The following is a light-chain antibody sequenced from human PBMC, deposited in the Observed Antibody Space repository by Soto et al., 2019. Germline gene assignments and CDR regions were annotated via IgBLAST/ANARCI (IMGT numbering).Light chain of an antibody. CDR2: EVN. V-gene: IGLV2-23*02. Sequence: QSVLTQPASVSGSPGQSLTISCTGTSSDVGSYHLVSWFQQHPGKAPKVIIFEVNKRPSGVSDRFSGSKSGSTASLTISGLQAEDEADYYCCSYAGDGIYVFGTGTKLTVL. CDR1: SSDVGSYHL. J-gene: IGLJ1*01. CDR3: CSYAGDGIYV.